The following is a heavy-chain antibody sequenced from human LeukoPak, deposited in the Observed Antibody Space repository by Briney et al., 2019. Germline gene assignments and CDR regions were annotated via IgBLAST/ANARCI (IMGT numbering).Heavy chain of an antibody. J-gene: IGHJ5*02. CDR1: GYSISSGYY. V-gene: IGHV4-38-2*02. CDR3: VRGRYSSGWFKDKNWFDP. D-gene: IGHD6-19*01. CDR2: IYHSGST. Sequence: SETLSLTCTVSGYSISSGYYWGWIRQPPGKGLEWIGSIYHSGSTYYNPSLKSRATISVDTSKNQFSLKLSSVTAADTAVYYCVRGRYSSGWFKDKNWFDPWGQGIPVTVSS.